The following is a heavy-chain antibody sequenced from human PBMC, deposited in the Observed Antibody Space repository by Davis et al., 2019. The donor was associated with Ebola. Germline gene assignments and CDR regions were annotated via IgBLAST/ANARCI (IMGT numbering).Heavy chain of an antibody. V-gene: IGHV1-3*01. CDR2: IRADNGDT. J-gene: IGHJ4*02. CDR1: GYTFTSYA. Sequence: ASVKVSCKASGYTFTSYAFHWVRQAPGQSLEWVGWIRADNGDTKYPQKFQGRVTITRDTSATTVFMELTSLRSEDTAVYYCAREDKYGANYYVGHWGQGTLVTVSS. D-gene: IGHD4/OR15-4a*01. CDR3: AREDKYGANYYVGH.